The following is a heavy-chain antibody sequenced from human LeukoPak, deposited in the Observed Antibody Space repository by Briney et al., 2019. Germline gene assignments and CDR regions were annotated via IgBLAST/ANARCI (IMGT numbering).Heavy chain of an antibody. V-gene: IGHV3-21*01. CDR3: ARDWGLYGMDV. D-gene: IGHD7-27*01. CDR2: ISSSSSYI. CDR1: GSTFNSYS. Sequence: PGGSLRLSCAASGSTFNSYSMNWVRQAPGRGLEWVSSISSSSSYINYADSVKGRFTISRDNAKNSLYLQANSLRAEDTAVYYCARDWGLYGMDVWGQGTTVTVSS. J-gene: IGHJ6*02.